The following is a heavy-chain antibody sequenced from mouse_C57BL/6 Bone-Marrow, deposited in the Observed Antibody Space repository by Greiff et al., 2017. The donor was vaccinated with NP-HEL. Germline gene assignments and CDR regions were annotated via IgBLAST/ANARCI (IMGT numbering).Heavy chain of an antibody. D-gene: IGHD1-1*01. CDR1: GYSITSGYY. V-gene: IGHV3-6*01. CDR2: ISYDGSN. CDR3: ARESYYYGSSYSAWFAY. Sequence: EVKLLESGPGLVKPSQSLSLTCSVTGYSITSGYYWNWIRQFPGNKLEWMGYISYDGSNNYNPSLKNRISITRDTSKNQFFLKLNSVTTEDTATYYCARESYYYGSSYSAWFAYWGQGTLVTVSA. J-gene: IGHJ3*01.